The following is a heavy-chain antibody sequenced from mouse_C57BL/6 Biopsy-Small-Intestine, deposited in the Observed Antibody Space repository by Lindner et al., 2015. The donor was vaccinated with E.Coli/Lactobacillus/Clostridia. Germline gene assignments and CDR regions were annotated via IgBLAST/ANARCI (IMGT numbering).Heavy chain of an antibody. D-gene: IGHD1-1*01. CDR3: AKDYYGSSYDY. Sequence: VQLQESGGGLVKPGGSLKLSCAASGFTFGDYGMHWVRQAPEKGLEWVAYISSGGSTIYYADTVKGRFTISRDNAKNTLFLQMTSLRSEDTAMYYCAKDYYGSSYDYWGQGTTLTVSS. CDR1: GFTFGDYG. J-gene: IGHJ2*01. V-gene: IGHV5-17*01. CDR2: ISSGGSTI.